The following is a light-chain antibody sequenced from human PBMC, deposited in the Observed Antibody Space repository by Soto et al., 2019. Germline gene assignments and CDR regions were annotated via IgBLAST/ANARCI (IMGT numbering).Light chain of an antibody. CDR1: QTISSW. CDR2: KAS. CDR3: QQRNNWPLT. Sequence: DVQMTQSPSTLSGSVGDRVTITCRASQTISSWLAWYQQKPGKAPKLLIYKASTLEIGVPSRFSGSVSGTEFTLTISSLEPEDFAVYYCQQRNNWPLTFGQGTRLEIK. J-gene: IGKJ5*01. V-gene: IGKV1-5*03.